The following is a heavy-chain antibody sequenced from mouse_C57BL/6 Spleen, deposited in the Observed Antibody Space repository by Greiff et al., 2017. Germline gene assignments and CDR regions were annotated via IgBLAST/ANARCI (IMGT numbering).Heavy chain of an antibody. V-gene: IGHV1-81*01. CDR1: GYTFTSYG. Sequence: LVESGAELARPGASVKLSCKASGYTFTSYGISWVKQRTGQGLEWIGEIYPRSGNTYYNEKFKGKATLTADKSSSTAYMELRSLTSEDSAVYFCATDFDYWGQGTTLTVSS. CDR3: ATDFDY. CDR2: IYPRSGNT. J-gene: IGHJ2*01.